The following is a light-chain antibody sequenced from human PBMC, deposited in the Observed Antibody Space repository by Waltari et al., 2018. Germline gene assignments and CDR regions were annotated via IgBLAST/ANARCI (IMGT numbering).Light chain of an antibody. Sequence: EILLTQSPVTLSLSPGERATLSCRASQSLASAYLAWYQQTPGQAPRLLIYGASSRATGVPDRFTGAGSETDFTLTISRLEPEDFAVYYCQQYGGSTWTFGQGTKVEIK. J-gene: IGKJ1*01. V-gene: IGKV3-20*01. CDR3: QQYGGSTWT. CDR2: GAS. CDR1: QSLASAY.